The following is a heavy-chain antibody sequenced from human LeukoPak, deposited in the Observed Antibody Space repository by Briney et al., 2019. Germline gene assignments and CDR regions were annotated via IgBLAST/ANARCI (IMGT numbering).Heavy chain of an antibody. CDR3: ARDVLYYYDSSGDRWFDP. D-gene: IGHD3-22*01. CDR2: ISAYNGNT. J-gene: IGHJ5*02. Sequence: GASVKISCKASGYTFTSYGISWLRHAPGQGLEWMGWISAYNGNTNYAQKLQGRVTMTTDTTTSTAYMELRSLRSDDTAVYYCARDVLYYYDSSGDRWFDPWGQGTLVTVSS. V-gene: IGHV1-18*01. CDR1: GYTFTSYG.